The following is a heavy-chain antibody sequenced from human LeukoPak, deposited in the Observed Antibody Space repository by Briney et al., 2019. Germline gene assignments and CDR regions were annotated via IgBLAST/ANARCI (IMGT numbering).Heavy chain of an antibody. CDR2: ISSSSSYT. CDR3: ARATSGSYADDY. D-gene: IGHD1-26*01. V-gene: IGHV3-11*06. J-gene: IGHJ4*02. CDR1: GFTFSDYY. Sequence: GGSLRLSCAASGFTFSDYYMSWIRQASGQGLEWVSYISSSSSYTNYADSVKGRFTISRDNAKNSLYLQMNSLRAEDTAVYYCARATSGSYADDYWGQGTLVTVSS.